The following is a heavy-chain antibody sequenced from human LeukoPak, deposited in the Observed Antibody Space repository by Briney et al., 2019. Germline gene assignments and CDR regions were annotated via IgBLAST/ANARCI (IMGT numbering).Heavy chain of an antibody. CDR1: GFAFSSYW. D-gene: IGHD2/OR15-2a*01. Sequence: GGSLRLSCAASGFAFSSYWMSWVRQAPGKGLEWVALIWYDGSNKYYADSVKGRLTISRDNSKNTLYLQMNSLRAEDTAVYYCAREGPRGNSQFDYWGQGTLVTVSS. CDR2: IWYDGSNK. CDR3: AREGPRGNSQFDY. J-gene: IGHJ4*02. V-gene: IGHV3-33*08.